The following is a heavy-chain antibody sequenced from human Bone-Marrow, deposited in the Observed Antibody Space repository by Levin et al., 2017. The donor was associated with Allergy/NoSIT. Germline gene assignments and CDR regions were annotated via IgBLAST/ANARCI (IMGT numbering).Heavy chain of an antibody. CDR1: GFTFSSYG. D-gene: IGHD4-17*01. Sequence: GGSLRLSCAASGFTFSSYGMHWVRQAPGKGLEWVAVISYDGSNKYYADSVKGRFTISRDNSKNTLYLQMNSLRAEDTAVYYCASFTVTDNWFDPWGQGTLVTVSS. V-gene: IGHV3-30*03. CDR3: ASFTVTDNWFDP. CDR2: ISYDGSNK. J-gene: IGHJ5*02.